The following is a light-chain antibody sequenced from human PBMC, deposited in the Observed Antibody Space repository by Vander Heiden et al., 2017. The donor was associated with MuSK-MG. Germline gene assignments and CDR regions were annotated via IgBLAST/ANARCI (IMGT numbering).Light chain of an antibody. V-gene: IGLV2-11*01. CDR2: DVN. CDR1: SSDVGGYDY. CDR3: CAYAGNYTWV. Sequence: QSALTQPRSVSGSPGQSVTISCTGTSSDVGGYDYVSWYQQHPGKAPKLMIFDVNKRPSGVPDRFSGSKSGNTASLTISGLQAEDEADYYCCAYAGNYTWVFGRGTTLTVL. J-gene: IGLJ2*01.